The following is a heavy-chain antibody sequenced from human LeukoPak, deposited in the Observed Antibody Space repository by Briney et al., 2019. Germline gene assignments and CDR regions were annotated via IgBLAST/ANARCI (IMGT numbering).Heavy chain of an antibody. Sequence: GGSLRLSCAASGFTFSTSGMSWFRQAPGRGPEWVSGTSETGGARYYADSVRGRFTISKDNSKNTLFLQMDNLRVEDTALYYCAKAIARHRDLDAFDIWGQGTLVSVSS. D-gene: IGHD2-21*01. CDR2: TSETGGAR. J-gene: IGHJ3*02. CDR3: AKAIARHRDLDAFDI. CDR1: GFTFSTSG. V-gene: IGHV3-23*01.